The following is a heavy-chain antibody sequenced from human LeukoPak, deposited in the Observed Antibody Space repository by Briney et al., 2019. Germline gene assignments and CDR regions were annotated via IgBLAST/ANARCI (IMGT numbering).Heavy chain of an antibody. CDR1: GFTFNSYA. D-gene: IGHD2-2*01. Sequence: GGSLRLSCAASGFTFNSYAMHWVRQAPGKGLEWVAFIRYDGHIKYYADSVKGRFTISRDNSKNTLFLQMSSLRAEDTAVYYCARGPDCSSTSCYAGILKTYYYYGMDVWGQGTTVTVSS. J-gene: IGHJ6*02. CDR2: IRYDGHIK. V-gene: IGHV3-30*02. CDR3: ARGPDCSSTSCYAGILKTYYYYGMDV.